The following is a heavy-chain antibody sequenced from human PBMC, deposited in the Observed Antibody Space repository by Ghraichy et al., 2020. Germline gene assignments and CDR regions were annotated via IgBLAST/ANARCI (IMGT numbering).Heavy chain of an antibody. V-gene: IGHV4-31*03. CDR2: IYYSGST. Sequence: SETLSLTCTVSGGSISSGGYYWSWIRQHPGKGLEWIGNIYYSGSTYYNPSLQSRVTISVDTSKNQFSLKLRSVTAADTAVYFCARDLNYDSRAGFDPWGQGTLVTVSS. CDR3: ARDLNYDSRAGFDP. D-gene: IGHD3-22*01. CDR1: GGSISSGGYY. J-gene: IGHJ5*02.